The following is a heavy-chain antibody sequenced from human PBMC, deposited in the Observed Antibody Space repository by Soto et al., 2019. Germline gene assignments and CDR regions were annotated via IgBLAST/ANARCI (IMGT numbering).Heavy chain of an antibody. D-gene: IGHD5-12*01. CDR3: ARAVAHKNYGMDV. CDR1: GFTFSSYD. J-gene: IGHJ6*02. Sequence: EVQLVESGGGLVQPGGSLRLSCAASGFTFSSYDMHWVRQATGKGLEWVSAIGTAGDPYYPGSVKGRFTISRENAKNSLYLQMISLRAGDTAVYYCARAVAHKNYGMDVWGQGTTVTVSS. V-gene: IGHV3-13*05. CDR2: IGTAGDP.